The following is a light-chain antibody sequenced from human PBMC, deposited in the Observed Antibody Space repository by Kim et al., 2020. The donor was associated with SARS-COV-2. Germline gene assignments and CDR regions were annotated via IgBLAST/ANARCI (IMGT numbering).Light chain of an antibody. J-gene: IGKJ2*02. CDR1: QTISSY. CDR2: SAS. CDR3: HQTYSYPRT. V-gene: IGKV1-39*01. Sequence: ASVGDRVTLTCRASQTISSYLTWYQQKPGKAPKLLIYSASSLQSGVPSKFSASGSGTDFSLTISSLQPEDFATYFCHQTYSYPRTFGQGTKLEI.